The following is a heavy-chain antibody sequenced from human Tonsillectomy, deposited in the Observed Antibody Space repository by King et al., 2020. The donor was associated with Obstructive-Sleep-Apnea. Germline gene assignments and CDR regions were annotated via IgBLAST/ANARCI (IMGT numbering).Heavy chain of an antibody. J-gene: IGHJ5*02. CDR2: IYHSGST. CDR3: ARDHTGREVWFDP. V-gene: IGHV4-38-2*02. Sequence: VQLQESGPGLVKPSETLSLTCTVSGYSISSGYYWGWTRQPPGKGLEWIGSIYHSGSTYYNPSLKSRVTISVDTSKNQFSLKLSSVTAADTAVYYCARDHTGREVWFDPWGQGTLVTVSS. D-gene: IGHD5-18*01. CDR1: GYSISSGYY.